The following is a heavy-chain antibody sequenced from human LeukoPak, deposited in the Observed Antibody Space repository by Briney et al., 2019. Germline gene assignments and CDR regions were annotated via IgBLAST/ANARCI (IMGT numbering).Heavy chain of an antibody. D-gene: IGHD3-3*01. J-gene: IGHJ3*02. CDR3: ARGPPSITIFGVVILRDAFDI. CDR2: MNPNSGNT. V-gene: IGHV1-8*03. CDR1: GYTFTSYD. Sequence: ASVKVSCKASGYTFTSYDINWVRQATGQGLEWMGWMNPNSGNTGYAQKFQGRVTITRNTSISTACMGLSSLRSEDTAVYYCARGPPSITIFGVVILRDAFDIWGQGTMVTVSS.